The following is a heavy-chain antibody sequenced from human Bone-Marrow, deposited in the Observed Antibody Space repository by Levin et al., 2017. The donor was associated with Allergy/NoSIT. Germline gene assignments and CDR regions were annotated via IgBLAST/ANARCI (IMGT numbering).Heavy chain of an antibody. J-gene: IGHJ5*02. D-gene: IGHD1-20*01. CDR2: IYYRGST. V-gene: IGHV4-39*01. Sequence: KSSETLSLRCTVSNVSITTNNYYWGWIRQSPGKGLEWIGNIYYRGSTKYNPSLQSRITISVDTSNNELSLQLNSVIAADTAIYYCASVYNWNRGYNWFDSWGQGTLVTVSS. CDR1: NVSITTNNYY. CDR3: ASVYNWNRGYNWFDS.